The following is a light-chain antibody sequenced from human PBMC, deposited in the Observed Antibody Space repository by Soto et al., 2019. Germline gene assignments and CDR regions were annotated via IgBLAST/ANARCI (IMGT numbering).Light chain of an antibody. Sequence: QSALTQPPSASGSPGQSVTISCTGTSSDVGGYNYVSWYQQHSGKAPKLMIYEVSKRPSGVPDRFSGSKSGNTASLTVSGLQAEDEAEYYCSSYAGSNAFVFGTGSKLTVL. CDR3: SSYAGSNAFV. CDR1: SSDVGGYNY. V-gene: IGLV2-8*01. J-gene: IGLJ1*01. CDR2: EVS.